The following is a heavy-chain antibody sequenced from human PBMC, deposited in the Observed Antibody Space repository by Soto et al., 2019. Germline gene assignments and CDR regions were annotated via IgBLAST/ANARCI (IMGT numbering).Heavy chain of an antibody. D-gene: IGHD2-8*01. CDR3: AKNGQPPYYYYGLDV. J-gene: IGHJ6*02. Sequence: ASVKVSCTASGYTFTRYGISWVRQAPGQGLEWMGWISGYNGDTNYAQKFQDRVSMTIDTSTGTAYMELRSLTSDDTAIYYCAKNGQPPYYYYGLDVWGQGTKVTVS. CDR1: GYTFTRYG. CDR2: ISGYNGDT. V-gene: IGHV1-18*01.